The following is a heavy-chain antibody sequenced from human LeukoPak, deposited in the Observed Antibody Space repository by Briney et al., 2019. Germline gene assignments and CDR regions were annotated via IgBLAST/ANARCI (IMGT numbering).Heavy chain of an antibody. CDR2: IYSSGST. CDR1: GVSISSSSYY. V-gene: IGHV4-39*06. Sequence: PSETLSLTCTVSGVSISSSSYYWGWIRQPPGKGLEWIGSIYSSGSTCYNPSLKSRVTISVDTSKNQFTLKLSSVTAADTAVDYCAKEGTYTYGASDFDYWGQGTLVTVSS. CDR3: AKEGTYTYGASDFDY. J-gene: IGHJ4*02. D-gene: IGHD4/OR15-4a*01.